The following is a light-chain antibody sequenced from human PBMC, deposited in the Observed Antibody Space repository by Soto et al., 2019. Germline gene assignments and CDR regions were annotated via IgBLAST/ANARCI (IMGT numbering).Light chain of an antibody. CDR3: QQRSNWPLT. Sequence: EIVVRQSAATLSLKTRERATLSCRASQSVSSYLAWYQQKPGQAPRLLIYDASNRATGIPARFSGSGSGTDFTLTISSLEPEDFAVYYCQQRSNWPLTFGHGTRLEIK. CDR1: QSVSSY. J-gene: IGKJ5*01. V-gene: IGKV3-11*01. CDR2: DAS.